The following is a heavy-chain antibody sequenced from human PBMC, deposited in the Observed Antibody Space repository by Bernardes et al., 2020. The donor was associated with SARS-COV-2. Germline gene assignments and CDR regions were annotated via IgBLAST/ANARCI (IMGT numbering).Heavy chain of an antibody. Sequence: GGSLRLSCAASGFTFSSYAMSWVRQAPGKGLEWVSAISGSGGSTYYADSVKGRFTISRDNSKNTLYLQMNSLRAEDTAVYYCAKDQWGSGSYLSTLFDYWGQGTLVTGSS. J-gene: IGHJ4*02. V-gene: IGHV3-23*01. D-gene: IGHD1-26*01. CDR2: ISGSGGST. CDR3: AKDQWGSGSYLSTLFDY. CDR1: GFTFSSYA.